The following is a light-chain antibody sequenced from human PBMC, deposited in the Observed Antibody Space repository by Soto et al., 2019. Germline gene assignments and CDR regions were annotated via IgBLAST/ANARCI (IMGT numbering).Light chain of an antibody. V-gene: IGKV3-11*01. Sequence: EFMLSHSPQTLSFSPGEIATISVRASQSVSSYLAWYQQKPGQAPRLLIYDASNRATGIPARFSGSGSGTDFTLTISSLEPEDFAVYYCQQRSNSLTFGGASKVDIK. CDR2: DAS. CDR3: QQRSNSLT. J-gene: IGKJ4*01. CDR1: QSVSSY.